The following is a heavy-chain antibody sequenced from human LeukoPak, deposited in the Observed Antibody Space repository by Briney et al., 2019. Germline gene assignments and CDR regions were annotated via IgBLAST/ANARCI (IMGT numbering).Heavy chain of an antibody. CDR2: ISSTGNTV. Sequence: GGSLRLSCAASGFTFSSYEMNWVRQAPGQGLEWVAYISSTGNTVHYAGSVKGRFTISRDNAKTSLYLQMNRLRAEDTAVYYCTKETPQMDVWGKGTTVTVSS. D-gene: IGHD2-15*01. J-gene: IGHJ6*04. CDR3: TKETPQMDV. CDR1: GFTFSSYE. V-gene: IGHV3-48*03.